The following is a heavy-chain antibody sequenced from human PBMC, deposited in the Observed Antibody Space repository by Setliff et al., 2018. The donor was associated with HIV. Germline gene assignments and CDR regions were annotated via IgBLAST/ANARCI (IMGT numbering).Heavy chain of an antibody. CDR2: FIHSGNT. V-gene: IGHV4-34*09. D-gene: IGHD6-13*01. CDR1: GGSLSGYS. CDR3: ARGPFNLAATGTGYFQQ. J-gene: IGHJ1*01. Sequence: SETLSLTCAIYGGSLSGYSWNWIRQSPGKGLEWIGAFIHSGNTTYNPSLKSRVTMSLDTSKNHFFLKVNSLTAADTAVYYCARGPFNLAATGTGYFQQWGQGTLVTVSS.